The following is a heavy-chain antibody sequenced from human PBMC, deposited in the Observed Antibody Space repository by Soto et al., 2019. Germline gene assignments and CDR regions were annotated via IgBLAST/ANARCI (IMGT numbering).Heavy chain of an antibody. CDR2: ISGYNGHP. Sequence: QAQLLQSGAEVKQPGASVKVSCKTFGYSFSSYGISWLRQAPGQGLEWMGWISGYNGHPIEAQKFQGRITMTIDTSTSTVYMELRSLRSDDTAVYYCARESVHIYDSRGYHFWFAPWGQGTQVTVSS. CDR3: ARESVHIYDSRGYHFWFAP. V-gene: IGHV1-18*01. CDR1: GYSFSSYG. D-gene: IGHD3-22*01. J-gene: IGHJ5*02.